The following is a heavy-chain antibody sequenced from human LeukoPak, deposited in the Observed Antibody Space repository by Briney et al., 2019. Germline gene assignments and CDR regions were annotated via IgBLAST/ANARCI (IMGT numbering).Heavy chain of an antibody. Sequence: ASVKVSCKASGYTFTSYGISWVRQAPGQGLEWMGWISAYNGNTNYAQKLQGRVTMTTDTSTSTAYMELRSPRSDDTAVYYCARRYYYDSSGYYYYPYFDYWGQGTLVTVSS. CDR1: GYTFTSYG. V-gene: IGHV1-18*01. CDR2: ISAYNGNT. D-gene: IGHD3-22*01. J-gene: IGHJ4*02. CDR3: ARRYYYDSSGYYYYPYFDY.